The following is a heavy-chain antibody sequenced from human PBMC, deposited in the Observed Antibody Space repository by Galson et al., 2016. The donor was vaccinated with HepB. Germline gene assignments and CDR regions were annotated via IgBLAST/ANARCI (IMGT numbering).Heavy chain of an antibody. CDR2: IYPDDSDI. Sequence: QSGAEVKKPGESLKISCKGSGYTFTSFWIGWVRQVPGEGLEWMGIIYPDDSDIRYSPSFQGQVTISADKSVTTAYLQWRSLKASDTATYYCARTDGPSQAVLNYWGQGTRVTVSS. CDR3: ARTDGPSQAVLNY. CDR1: GYTFTSFW. J-gene: IGHJ4*02. V-gene: IGHV5-51*01. D-gene: IGHD6-6*01.